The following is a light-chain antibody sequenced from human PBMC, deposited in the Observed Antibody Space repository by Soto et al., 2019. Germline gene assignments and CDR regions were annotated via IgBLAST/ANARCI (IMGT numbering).Light chain of an antibody. Sequence: SYELTQPPSVSVSPGQTASITCSGDKLGDNYASWYQQKPGQSPVLVIHQDTKRPSGIPGRFSGSNSGNTATLTIRGTQAMDEADYYCQAWDSSTVVFGGGTKLTVL. CDR2: QDT. J-gene: IGLJ2*01. V-gene: IGLV3-1*01. CDR1: KLGDNY. CDR3: QAWDSSTVV.